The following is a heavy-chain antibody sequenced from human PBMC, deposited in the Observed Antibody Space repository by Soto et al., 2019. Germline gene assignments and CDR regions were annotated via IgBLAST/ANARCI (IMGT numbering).Heavy chain of an antibody. CDR2: IIPIFGTA. J-gene: IGHJ6*02. V-gene: IGHV1-69*13. Sequence: GASVKVSCKASGGTFSSYVISWVRQAPGQGLEWMGGIIPIFGTANYAQKFQGRVTITADESTSTAYMELSSLRSEDTAVYYCARGANYDILTGYSLYYYYGMDVWGQGTTVTVSS. CDR3: ARGANYDILTGYSLYYYYGMDV. CDR1: GGTFSSYV. D-gene: IGHD3-9*01.